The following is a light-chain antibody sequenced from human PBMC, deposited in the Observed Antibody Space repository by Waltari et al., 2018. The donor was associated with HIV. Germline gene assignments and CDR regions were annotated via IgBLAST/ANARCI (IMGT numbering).Light chain of an antibody. Sequence: QSALTQPPSASGSPGQSVTISCTGTSSDVGGYNYVSWYQQHPGKAPKLMIYEVNERPSGVPDRFFGSKSGNTASLTVSGLQAEDEADYYCFSYAGNNNFVLFGGGTKLTVL. J-gene: IGLJ2*01. V-gene: IGLV2-8*01. CDR3: FSYAGNNNFVL. CDR1: SSDVGGYNY. CDR2: EVN.